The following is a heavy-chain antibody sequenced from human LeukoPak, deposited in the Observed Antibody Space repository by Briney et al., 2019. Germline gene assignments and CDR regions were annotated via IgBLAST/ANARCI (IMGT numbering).Heavy chain of an antibody. D-gene: IGHD3-22*01. Sequence: GGSLRLSCAASGFTFSSYAMHWVRQAPGKGLEWVAVISYDGSNKYYADSVKGRFTISRDNSKNTLYLQMNSLRAEDTALYYCARGQSITMIVVVPYFDYWGQGTLVTVSS. J-gene: IGHJ4*02. V-gene: IGHV3-30-3*01. CDR1: GFTFSSYA. CDR3: ARGQSITMIVVVPYFDY. CDR2: ISYDGSNK.